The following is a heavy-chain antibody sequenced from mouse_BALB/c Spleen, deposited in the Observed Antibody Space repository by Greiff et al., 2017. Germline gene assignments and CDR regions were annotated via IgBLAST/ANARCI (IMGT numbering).Heavy chain of an antibody. CDR2: IDPENGDT. J-gene: IGHJ2*01. CDR3: NAWSTTATYYFDY. D-gene: IGHD1-2*01. V-gene: IGHV14-4*02. CDR1: GFNIKDYY. Sequence: EVMLVESGAELVRSGASVKLSCTASGFNIKDYYMHWVKQRPEQGLEWIGWIDPENGDTEYAPKFQGKATMTADTSSNTAYLQLSSLTSEDTAVYYCNAWSTTATYYFDYWGQGTTLTVSS.